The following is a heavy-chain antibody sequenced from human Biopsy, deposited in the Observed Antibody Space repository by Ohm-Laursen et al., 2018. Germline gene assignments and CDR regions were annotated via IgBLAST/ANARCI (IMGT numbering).Heavy chain of an antibody. CDR3: ATELLPPGVGGPWLDS. J-gene: IGHJ5*01. Sequence: SLRLSCSASGVTLSGYGMNWVRQAPGKGLEWVSSISASSGYIYYADSVKGRFTVSRDNTKNTLYLQMNSLRAADTAIYFCATELLPPGVGGPWLDSWGQGTPVTVSS. CDR1: GVTLSGYG. D-gene: IGHD3-10*01. CDR2: ISASSGYI. V-gene: IGHV3-21*06.